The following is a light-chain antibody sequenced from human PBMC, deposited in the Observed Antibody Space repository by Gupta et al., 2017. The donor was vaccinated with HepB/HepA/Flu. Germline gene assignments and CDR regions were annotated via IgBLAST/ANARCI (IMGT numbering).Light chain of an antibody. V-gene: IGKV3-20*01. J-gene: IGKJ1*01. CDR3: QHYDSSLWT. CDR2: GAS. CDR1: QSVSSTS. Sequence: EIMLTQSPGTLSLSPGERATLSCRASQSVSSTSLAWYQQKPGQAPRLFAYGASNRATGIPDRFSGSGSGTDFTLTISRLEPEDFAVYYCQHYDSSLWTFGQGTKVEIK.